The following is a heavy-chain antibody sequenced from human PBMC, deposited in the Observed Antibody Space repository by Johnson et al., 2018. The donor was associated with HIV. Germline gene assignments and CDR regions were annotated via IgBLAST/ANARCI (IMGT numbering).Heavy chain of an antibody. Sequence: VESVKGRFTISRDNAKNSLYLQMNSLRAEDTAVYYCARPIARGASDIWGQGTMVTVSS. D-gene: IGHD3-10*01. V-gene: IGHV3-7*01. J-gene: IGHJ3*02. CDR3: ARPIARGASDI.